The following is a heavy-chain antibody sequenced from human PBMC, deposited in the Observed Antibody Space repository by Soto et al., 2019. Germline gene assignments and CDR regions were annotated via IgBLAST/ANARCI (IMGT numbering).Heavy chain of an antibody. D-gene: IGHD3-16*01. J-gene: IGHJ4*02. V-gene: IGHV2-5*02. CDR2: IYWDDDK. CDR3: AHTWGLPFDY. Sequence: QITLKESGPTLVKPTQTLTLTCTYSGFSLRTTGVGVGWIRQPPGKALEWLGIIYWDDDKRYSPSLKSRLTLPSDISTSQVVLTMTNMGPVDTATYFCAHTWGLPFDYWGPGNLVIVSS. CDR1: GFSLRTTGVG.